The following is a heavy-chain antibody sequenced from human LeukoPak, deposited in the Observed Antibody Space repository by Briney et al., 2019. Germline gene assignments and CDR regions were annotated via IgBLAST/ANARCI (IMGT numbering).Heavy chain of an antibody. V-gene: IGHV3-23*01. Sequence: QSGGSLRLSCAASGFTFSSYAMSWVRQAPGKGLEWVSAISGSGGSTYYADSVKGRFTISRDNSKNTMYLQMNSLRAEDTAVYYCAKDPRSVHLGELSLFDYWGQGTLVTVSS. CDR2: ISGSGGST. D-gene: IGHD3-16*02. CDR1: GFTFSSYA. J-gene: IGHJ4*02. CDR3: AKDPRSVHLGELSLFDY.